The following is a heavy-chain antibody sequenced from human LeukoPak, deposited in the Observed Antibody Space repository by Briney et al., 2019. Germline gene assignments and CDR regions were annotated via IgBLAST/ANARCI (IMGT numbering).Heavy chain of an antibody. CDR3: ATGYYDSSGYSNYYFDY. V-gene: IGHV1-69-2*01. D-gene: IGHD3-22*01. J-gene: IGHJ4*02. CDR1: GYTFTDYY. Sequence: ASVKISCKVSGYTFTDYYMHWVQQAPGKGLEWMGLVDPEDGETIYAEKFQGRVTITADTFTDTAYMELSSLRSEDTAVYYCATGYYDSSGYSNYYFDYWGQGTLVTVSS. CDR2: VDPEDGET.